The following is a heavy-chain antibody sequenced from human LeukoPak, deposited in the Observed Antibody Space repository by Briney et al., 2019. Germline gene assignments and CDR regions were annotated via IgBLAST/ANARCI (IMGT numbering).Heavy chain of an antibody. CDR2: ISLNEGRT. J-gene: IGHJ4*02. V-gene: IGHV3-23*01. Sequence: GGTLRLSCTASGFTFRSYAMNWVRQAPGKGREWVSGISLNEGRTYYADSVRGRFTISRDNSKNTLYLQRNSLRAEDTAVYYCAKAPDGYQYYFDYWGQGTLVTVSS. CDR1: GFTFRSYA. CDR3: AKAPDGYQYYFDY. D-gene: IGHD5-24*01.